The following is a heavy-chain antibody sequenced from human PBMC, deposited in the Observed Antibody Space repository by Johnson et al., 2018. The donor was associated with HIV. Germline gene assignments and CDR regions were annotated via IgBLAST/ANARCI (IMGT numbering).Heavy chain of an antibody. CDR1: GFTFSSYA. D-gene: IGHD2-21*02. Sequence: MQLVESGGGVVQPGRSLRLSCAASGFTFSSYAMHWVRQAPGKGLAWVSAISGSGGSTYYADSVKGRFTISRDNSKTTLYLQMNSLRAEDTAVFYCARGALGDWVDAFDIWGQGTMVTVSS. V-gene: IGHV3-23*04. CDR2: ISGSGGST. CDR3: ARGALGDWVDAFDI. J-gene: IGHJ3*02.